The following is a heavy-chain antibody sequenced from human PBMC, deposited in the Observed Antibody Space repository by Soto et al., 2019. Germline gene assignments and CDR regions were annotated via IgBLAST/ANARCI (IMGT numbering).Heavy chain of an antibody. Sequence: ASVKVSCKASGYAFTRYYMHWLRQASEQGLEWMGIINPSGGSTSYAQKFQGRVTMTRDTSTSTVYMELSSLRSEHTAVYYCARDRDISYSSSFRPLYYYYGIDVWGQGTTVTVLL. CDR3: ARDRDISYSSSFRPLYYYYGIDV. J-gene: IGHJ6*02. D-gene: IGHD6-13*01. CDR2: INPSGGST. CDR1: GYAFTRYY. V-gene: IGHV1-46*01.